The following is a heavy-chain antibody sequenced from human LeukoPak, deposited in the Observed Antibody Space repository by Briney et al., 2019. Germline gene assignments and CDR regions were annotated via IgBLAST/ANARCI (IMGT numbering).Heavy chain of an antibody. D-gene: IGHD1-1*01. CDR3: ARGGGTYYFDY. V-gene: IGHV1-2*02. Sequence: ASVKVSCKASGYTFTGYYMHWVRQAPGQGLEWMGWINPNSGGPNYAQKFQGRVTMTRDTSISTAYMELSRLRSDDTAVYYCARGGGTYYFDYWGQGTLVTVSS. J-gene: IGHJ4*02. CDR2: INPNSGGP. CDR1: GYTFTGYY.